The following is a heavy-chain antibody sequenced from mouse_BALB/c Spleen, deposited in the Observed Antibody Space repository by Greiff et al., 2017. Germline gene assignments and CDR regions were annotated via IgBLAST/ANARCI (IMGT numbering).Heavy chain of an antibody. CDR2: IWGDGTT. Sequence: VQLQQSGPGLVAPSQSLSITCTVSGFSLTGYGINWVRQPPGKGLEWLGMIWGDGTTDYNSALKSRLSISKDNSKSQVFLKMNSLQTDDTARYYCARYKVVAHYYAMDYWGQGTSVTVSS. J-gene: IGHJ4*01. D-gene: IGHD1-1*01. CDR3: ARYKVVAHYYAMDY. CDR1: GFSLTGYG. V-gene: IGHV2-6-7*01.